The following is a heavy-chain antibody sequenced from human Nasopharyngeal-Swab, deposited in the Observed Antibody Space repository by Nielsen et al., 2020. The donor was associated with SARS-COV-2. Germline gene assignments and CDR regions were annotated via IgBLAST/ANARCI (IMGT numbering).Heavy chain of an antibody. D-gene: IGHD3-3*01. Sequence: ASVKVSCKAAGYTFTSYGISWVRQAPGQGLEWMGWISAYNGNTNYAQKLQGRVTMTTDTSTSTAYMELRSLRSADTAVYYCARDDSSNYDFWSGYYTSFAYWGQATLVTVSS. J-gene: IGHJ4*02. CDR3: ARDDSSNYDFWSGYYTSFAY. CDR1: GYTFTSYG. CDR2: ISAYNGNT. V-gene: IGHV1-18*01.